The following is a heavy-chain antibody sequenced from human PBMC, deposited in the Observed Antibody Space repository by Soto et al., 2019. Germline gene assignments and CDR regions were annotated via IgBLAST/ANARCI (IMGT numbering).Heavy chain of an antibody. J-gene: IGHJ4*02. Sequence: SLRLSCAPSGFTVKGNYVGWARQASGKEVEWVSIIFSGGMTYYADSVKGRFTISKDISKNTLSLQMNSLRADDTAVYFCAGASNFNYAFEYWGLGTPVTVSS. D-gene: IGHD1-7*01. CDR2: IFSGGMT. CDR3: AGASNFNYAFEY. CDR1: GFTVKGNY. V-gene: IGHV3-53*01.